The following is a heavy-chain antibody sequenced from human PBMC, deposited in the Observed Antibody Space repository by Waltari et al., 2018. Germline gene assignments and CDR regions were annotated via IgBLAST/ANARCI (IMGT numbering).Heavy chain of an antibody. CDR3: VMYSSSFLGDC. CDR1: GFIFNNYW. Sequence: EVQLVESGGGLVQPGGSLRLSCAASGFIFNNYWMHWVRQAPGKGLVSVQEISTDGSIPNDADAVRGRFTISRDNAKNTLLLQMNSLRAEDTAVYYCVMYSSSFLGDCWGQGTLVTVSS. D-gene: IGHD6-13*01. CDR2: ISTDGSIP. V-gene: IGHV3-74*01. J-gene: IGHJ4*02.